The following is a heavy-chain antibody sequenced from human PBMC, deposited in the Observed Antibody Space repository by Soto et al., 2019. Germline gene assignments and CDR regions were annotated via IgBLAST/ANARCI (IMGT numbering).Heavy chain of an antibody. CDR2: ISSSSSYI. V-gene: IGHV3-21*01. Sequence: GGSLRLSCAASGFTFSSYSMNWVRQAPGKGLEWVSSISSSSSYIYYADSVKGRFTISRDNAKNSLYLQMKSLRAEDTAVYYCASSQAATPDYWGQGTLVTVSS. CDR1: GFTFSSYS. D-gene: IGHD2-15*01. CDR3: ASSQAATPDY. J-gene: IGHJ4*02.